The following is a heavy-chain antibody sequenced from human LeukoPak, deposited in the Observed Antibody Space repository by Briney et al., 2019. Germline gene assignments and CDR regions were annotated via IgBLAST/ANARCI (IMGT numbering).Heavy chain of an antibody. CDR2: IKQDGSEK. Sequence: PGGSLRLSCAASGFTFSSYGMSWVRQAPGKGLEWVANIKQDGSEKYYVDAVRGRFTISRDNAKNSLYLQMNSLRAEDTAVYYCARDRTTYSSSWYRYPPAEYYYMDVWGKGTTVTISS. CDR1: GFTFSSYG. J-gene: IGHJ6*03. CDR3: ARDRTTYSSSWYRYPPAEYYYMDV. V-gene: IGHV3-7*01. D-gene: IGHD6-13*01.